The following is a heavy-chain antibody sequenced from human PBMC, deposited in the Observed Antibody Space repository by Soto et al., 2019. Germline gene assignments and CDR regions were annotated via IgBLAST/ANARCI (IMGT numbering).Heavy chain of an antibody. D-gene: IGHD3-22*01. V-gene: IGHV4-31*03. J-gene: IGHJ6*02. Sequence: TLALTCTVSGGSISSGGYYWSWTRQHPGKGLEWIGYIYYSGSTYYNPSLKSRVTISVDTSKNQFSLKLSSVTAADTAVYYCARDIWAYDSSNYYYGMDVWGQGTTVTVSS. CDR3: ARDIWAYDSSNYYYGMDV. CDR2: IYYSGST. CDR1: GGSISSGGYY.